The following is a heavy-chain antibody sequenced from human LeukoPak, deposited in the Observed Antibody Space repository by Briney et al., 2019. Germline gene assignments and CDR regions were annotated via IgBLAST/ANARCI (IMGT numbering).Heavy chain of an antibody. CDR3: AKTKNIVVVSAVGWFDP. J-gene: IGHJ5*02. CDR1: GFTFSSYV. V-gene: IGHV3-23*01. CDR2: ISGSGGST. D-gene: IGHD2-2*01. Sequence: GGSLRLSCAASGFTFSSYVMSWVRQAPGKVLEWVSAISGSGGSTYYADSVKGRFTISRDNSKNTLYLQMDSLRAEDTAVYYCAKTKNIVVVSAVGWFDPWGQGTLVTVSS.